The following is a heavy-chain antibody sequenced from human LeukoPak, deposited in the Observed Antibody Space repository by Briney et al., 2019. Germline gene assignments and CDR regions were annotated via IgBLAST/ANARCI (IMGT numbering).Heavy chain of an antibody. CDR1: GGSISSYY. J-gene: IGHJ4*02. CDR2: IYSSGST. Sequence: SETLSLTCTVSGGSISSYYWSWIRQPPGKGLEWIGRIYSSGSTNYNPSLKSRVTMSVDTSKNQFSLRLSSVTAADTAVYYCARAGSWLLNFDYWGQGTLVTVSS. D-gene: IGHD6-13*01. V-gene: IGHV4-4*07. CDR3: ARAGSWLLNFDY.